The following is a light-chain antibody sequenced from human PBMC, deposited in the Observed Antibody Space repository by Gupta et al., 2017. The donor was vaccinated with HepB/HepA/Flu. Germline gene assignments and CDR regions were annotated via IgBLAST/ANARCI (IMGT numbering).Light chain of an antibody. J-gene: IGKJ4*01. Sequence: EIVLSQSPATLCFSPRERATLSCRASQSIRRYLAWYQQKPVQAPRLLINEASTRASGTPARFSGSGSGTEFTLTITSLEPDDFAFYYCQQRGNWPLVTFGGGTQLEIK. V-gene: IGKV3-11*01. CDR1: QSIRRY. CDR3: QQRGNWPLVT. CDR2: EAS.